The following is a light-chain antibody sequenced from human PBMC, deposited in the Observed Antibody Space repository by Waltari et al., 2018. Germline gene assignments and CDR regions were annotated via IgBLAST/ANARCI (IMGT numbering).Light chain of an antibody. CDR1: SSNIGNNY. V-gene: IGLV1-51*02. J-gene: IGLJ7*01. CDR2: ENT. CDR3: GTWDSSLSGAV. Sequence: QSVLTQPPSVSAAPGQRVTISCSGGSSNIGNNYVSWYRQFPGTAPKLLLYENTERPSGIPGRFPGSKSGTSATLDITGLQAGDEADYYCGTWDSSLSGAVFGGGTHLTVL.